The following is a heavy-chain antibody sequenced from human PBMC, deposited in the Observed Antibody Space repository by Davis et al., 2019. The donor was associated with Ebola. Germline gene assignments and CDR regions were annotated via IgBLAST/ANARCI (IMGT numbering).Heavy chain of an antibody. J-gene: IGHJ4*02. CDR3: ARQWVRGASDY. Sequence: MPSETLSLTCTVSGGSISSYYWSWIRQPPGKGLEWIGYIYYSGSTYYNPSLKSRVTISVDTSKNQFSLKLSSVTAADTAVYYCARQWVRGASDYWGQGTLVTVSS. CDR2: IYYSGST. D-gene: IGHD3-10*01. CDR1: GGSISSYY. V-gene: IGHV4-59*08.